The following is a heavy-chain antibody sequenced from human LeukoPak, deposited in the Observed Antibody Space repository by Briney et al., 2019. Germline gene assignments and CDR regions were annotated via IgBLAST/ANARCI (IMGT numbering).Heavy chain of an antibody. J-gene: IGHJ4*02. V-gene: IGHV4-39*01. CDR2: IYYSGST. CDR1: GGSISSSSYY. D-gene: IGHD6-19*01. Sequence: SETLSLTCTVSGGSISSSSYYWGWIRQPPGKGLEWIGSIYYSGSTYYNPSLKSRVTISVDTSKNQLSLKLSSVTAADTAVYYRARRARISIAVAGYFDYWGQGTLVTVSS. CDR3: ARRARISIAVAGYFDY.